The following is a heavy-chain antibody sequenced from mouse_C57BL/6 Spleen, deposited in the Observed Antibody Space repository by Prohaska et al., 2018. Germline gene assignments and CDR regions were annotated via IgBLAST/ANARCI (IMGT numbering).Heavy chain of an antibody. Sequence: EVQLQQSGTVLARPGASVKMSCKTSGYTFTSYWMHWVKQRTGQGLEWIGSIYPGNSDTSYNQKFKGKAKLTAVTSASTAYMELSSLTNEDSAVYYCSGALYYGNYEAVMYFDYWGQGTTLTVSS. D-gene: IGHD2-1*01. CDR1: GYTFTSYW. CDR3: SGALYYGNYEAVMYFDY. J-gene: IGHJ2*01. V-gene: IGHV1-5*01. CDR2: IYPGNSDT.